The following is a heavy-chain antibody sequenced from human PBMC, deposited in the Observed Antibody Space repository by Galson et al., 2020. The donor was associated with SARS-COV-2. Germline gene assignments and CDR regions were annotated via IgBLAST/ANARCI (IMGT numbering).Heavy chain of an antibody. Sequence: SETLSLTCAVSAGSIISGGRSWNWIRHTPGQGLDWIAYFSPSRSTYYNPSLRSRITISLDTSKNQFSLNLTSVTAADTAVYYCGRGPPGMVITRWGQGTLVTVSS. D-gene: IGHD1-20*01. V-gene: IGHV4-30-4*07. J-gene: IGHJ4*02. CDR2: FSPSRST. CDR1: AGSIISGGRS. CDR3: GRGPPGMVITR.